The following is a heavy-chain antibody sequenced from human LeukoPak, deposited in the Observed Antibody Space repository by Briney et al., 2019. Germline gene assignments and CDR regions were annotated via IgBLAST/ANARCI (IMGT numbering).Heavy chain of an antibody. V-gene: IGHV4-4*07. CDR2: IYTSGGT. D-gene: IGHD4-11*01. CDR3: ASSVTVALFDY. Sequence: PSETLSLTCTASGGTISRYYRSWIRQPPGKGLEWIGRIYTSGGTNYNPSLKSRVTMSVDTSKNQFSLKLISVTAADTAVYYCASSVTVALFDYWGQGTLVTVSS. CDR1: GGTISRYY. J-gene: IGHJ4*02.